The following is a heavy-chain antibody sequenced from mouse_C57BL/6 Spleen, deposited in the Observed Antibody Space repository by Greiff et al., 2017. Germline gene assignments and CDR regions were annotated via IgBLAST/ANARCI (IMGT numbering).Heavy chain of an antibody. Sequence: QVQLKQSGAELAKPGASVKLSCKASGYTFTSYWMHWVKQRPGQGLEWIGYINPSSGYTKYNQKFKDKATLTADKSSSTAYMQLSSLTYEDSAVYYCARAGTGTNYAMDYWGQGTSVTVSS. D-gene: IGHD4-1*01. CDR1: GYTFTSYW. CDR3: ARAGTGTNYAMDY. CDR2: INPSSGYT. J-gene: IGHJ4*01. V-gene: IGHV1-7*01.